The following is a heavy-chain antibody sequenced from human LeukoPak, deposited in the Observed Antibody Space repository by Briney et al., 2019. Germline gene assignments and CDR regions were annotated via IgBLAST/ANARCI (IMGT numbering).Heavy chain of an antibody. J-gene: IGHJ4*02. V-gene: IGHV1-2*02. Sequence: ASVKVSCKTSGYTFTGYYMHWVRQAPGHGLEWLAWINPDSGATNFAQKFQDRVTMTRDTSISTAYMELSSLRSEDTAGYGCCTSSPYSPMEYWGQGTLVTVSS. CDR3: CTSSPYSPMEY. CDR2: INPDSGAT. D-gene: IGHD2-21*01. CDR1: GYTFTGYY.